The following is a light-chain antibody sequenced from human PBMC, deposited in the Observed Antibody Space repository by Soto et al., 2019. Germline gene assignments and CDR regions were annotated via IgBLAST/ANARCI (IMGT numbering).Light chain of an antibody. CDR1: QSVITY. CDR2: GAS. J-gene: IGKJ4*01. CDR3: PQYGSTPLT. Sequence: ESVLTQSPGTLSLSPGERATLSCRASQSVITYLAWYQQKPGQAPRLLIYGASSRATGIPDRFSGSGSGTDFTLTISRLEPVFVAVYYPPQYGSTPLTFGGGTKVDIK. V-gene: IGKV3-20*01.